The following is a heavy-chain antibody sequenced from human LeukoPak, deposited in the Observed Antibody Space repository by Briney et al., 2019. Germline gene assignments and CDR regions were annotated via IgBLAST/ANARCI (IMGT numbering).Heavy chain of an antibody. CDR3: ARVYDSSGYYAPFDY. CDR1: GYTFTGYY. Sequence: ASVKVSCKASGYTFTGYYMHWVRQAPGQGLEWMGWSNPNSGGTNYAQTFQGRVTMTRDTSISTAYMELSRLRSDDTAVYYCARVYDSSGYYAPFDYWGQGTLVTVSS. D-gene: IGHD3-22*01. V-gene: IGHV1-2*02. J-gene: IGHJ4*02. CDR2: SNPNSGGT.